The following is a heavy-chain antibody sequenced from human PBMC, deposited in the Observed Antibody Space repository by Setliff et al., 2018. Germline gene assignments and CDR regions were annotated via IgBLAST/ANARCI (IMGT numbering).Heavy chain of an antibody. CDR1: GDSISNYY. CDR3: AASRAYTGAVEEWFLPKTFDF. Sequence: PSETLSLTCTVSGDSISNYYWNWNRQPDGKGLEWIGRIYVTESTKYNPSLKSRVTLSIDTSKNQFSLKLSSVTAADAALYSCAASRAYTGAVEEWFLPKTFDFWGQGSPVTVSS. V-gene: IGHV4-4*07. J-gene: IGHJ4*02. CDR2: IYVTEST. D-gene: IGHD3-10*01.